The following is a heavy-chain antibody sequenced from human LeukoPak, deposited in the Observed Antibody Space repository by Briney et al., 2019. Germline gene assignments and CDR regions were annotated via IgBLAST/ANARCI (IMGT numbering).Heavy chain of an antibody. J-gene: IGHJ3*02. Sequence: GGSLRLSCAASGFTFSSYSMNWVRQAPGKGLEWVSSISSSSSYIYYADSVKGRFTISRDNAKNSLYPQMNSLRAEDTAVYYCASSGWSRDAFDIWGQGTMVTVSS. CDR1: GFTFSSYS. V-gene: IGHV3-21*01. D-gene: IGHD6-19*01. CDR3: ASSGWSRDAFDI. CDR2: ISSSSSYI.